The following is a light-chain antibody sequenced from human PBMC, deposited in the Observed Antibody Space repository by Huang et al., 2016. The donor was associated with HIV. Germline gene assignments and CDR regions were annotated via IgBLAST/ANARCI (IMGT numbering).Light chain of an antibody. CDR1: QGISNY. CDR2: AAS. Sequence: IQLTQSPSSLSASVGDRVTITCRASQGISNYLAWYQQKPGKAPKLLIFAASTLQSGVPSRFSGSGSGTDFTLTSSSLQPEDFATYYCQQLNSFPREYTFGQGTKLEIK. J-gene: IGKJ2*01. V-gene: IGKV1-9*01. CDR3: QQLNSFPREYT.